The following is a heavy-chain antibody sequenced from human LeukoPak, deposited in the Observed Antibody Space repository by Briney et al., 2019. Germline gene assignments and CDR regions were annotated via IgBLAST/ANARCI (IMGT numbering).Heavy chain of an antibody. CDR1: GFIFKKYW. CDR2: IFNGGST. D-gene: IGHD1-26*01. J-gene: IGHJ1*01. V-gene: IGHV3-53*01. Sequence: GGSLRLSCAASGFIFKKYWMNWVRQAPGKGLEGVSVIFNGGSTYYADSVKGRFTISRDNSKNTLYLQMNSLRAEDTAVYYCATSIVGLTYDEHFQHWGQGTLVTVSS. CDR3: ATSIVGLTYDEHFQH.